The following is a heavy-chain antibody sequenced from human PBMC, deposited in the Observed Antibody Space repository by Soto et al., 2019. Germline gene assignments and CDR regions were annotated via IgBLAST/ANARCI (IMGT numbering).Heavy chain of an antibody. CDR2: MWYDGSNK. Sequence: QVQLVESGGGVVQPGRSLRLSCAASGFTFSSYGMHWVRQAPGKGLEWVAVMWYDGSNKYYADSVKGRFTISRDNSKNTLYLQMNSLSAEATAVYYCASATGKRGSGPPGYYGTDVWGQGTTVTVSS. CDR1: GFTFSSYG. J-gene: IGHJ6*02. D-gene: IGHD3-10*01. V-gene: IGHV3-33*01. CDR3: ASATGKRGSGPPGYYGTDV.